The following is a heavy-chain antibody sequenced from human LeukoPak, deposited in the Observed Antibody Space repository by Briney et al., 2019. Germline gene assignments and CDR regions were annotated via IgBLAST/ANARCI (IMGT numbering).Heavy chain of an antibody. CDR1: GFTFSSYA. J-gene: IGHJ4*02. CDR2: ISYDGSNK. CDR3: ARAPGYCSSTSCPRDVSFDY. D-gene: IGHD2-2*01. V-gene: IGHV3-30-3*01. Sequence: PGGSLRLSCAASGFTFSSYAMHWVRQAPGKGLEWVAVISYDGSNKYYADSVKGRFTISRDNSKNTLYLQMNSLRAEDTAVYYCARAPGYCSSTSCPRDVSFDYWGQGTLVTVSS.